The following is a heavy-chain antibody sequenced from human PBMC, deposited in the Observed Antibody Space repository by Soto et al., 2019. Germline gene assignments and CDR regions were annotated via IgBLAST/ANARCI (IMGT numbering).Heavy chain of an antibody. CDR2: IYWDDDK. J-gene: IGHJ4*02. V-gene: IGHV2-5*02. Sequence: QITLNESGPTVVSPTETLTLTCRFSGFSLTTSGVGVGWIRQSPGKAPEWLALIYWDDDKRYRASLKSRLTITKDTSKNQVVLTVSDLDPTDTATYYCAHRVLRTVFGLVTTTAIYFDFWGQGTPVAVSS. CDR3: AHRVLRTVFGLVTTTAIYFDF. D-gene: IGHD3-3*01. CDR1: GFSLTTSGVG.